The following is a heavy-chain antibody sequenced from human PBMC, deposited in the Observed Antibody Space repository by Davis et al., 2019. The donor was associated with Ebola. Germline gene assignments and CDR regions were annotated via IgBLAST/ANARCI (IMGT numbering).Heavy chain of an antibody. CDR3: ARDGSSPGGYFDY. CDR1: GFTFSSYS. CDR2: ISSSSSYI. V-gene: IGHV3-21*01. J-gene: IGHJ4*02. D-gene: IGHD6-13*01. Sequence: GESLKISCAASGFTFSSYSMNWVRQAPGKGLEWVSSISSSSSYIYYADSVKGRFTISRDNAKNSLYLQMNSLRAEDTAVYYCARDGSSPGGYFDYWGQGTLVTVSS.